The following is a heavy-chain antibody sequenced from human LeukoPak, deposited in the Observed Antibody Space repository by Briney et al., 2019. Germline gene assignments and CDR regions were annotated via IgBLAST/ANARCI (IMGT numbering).Heavy chain of an antibody. Sequence: PGGSLRLSCAASGFTFDSYAMSWVRQSPGKGLEWVSAVTGTGGNTYHADSVKDRFTISRDNSKNTVYLQMNSLRAEDTAIYYCAKVHGSGSYRFDFWGQGTLVTVSS. J-gene: IGHJ4*02. CDR1: GFTFDSYA. D-gene: IGHD3-10*01. V-gene: IGHV3-23*01. CDR2: VTGTGGNT. CDR3: AKVHGSGSYRFDF.